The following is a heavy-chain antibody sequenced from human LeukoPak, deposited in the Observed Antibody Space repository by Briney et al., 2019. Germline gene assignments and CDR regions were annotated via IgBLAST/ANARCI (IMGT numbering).Heavy chain of an antibody. CDR2: ISSSGSTI. V-gene: IGHV3-48*03. CDR3: ARASRSSGYHISSGY. J-gene: IGHJ4*02. CDR1: GLTSSSYE. Sequence: GGSLRPACAAAGLTSSSYEINWDRPPAGKGLGWVSYISSSGSTIYYADSGKGRFTISRDNAKNSLSLEMNSLRAEDTAVYYCARASRSSGYHISSGYWGQGTLVTVSS. D-gene: IGHD3-22*01.